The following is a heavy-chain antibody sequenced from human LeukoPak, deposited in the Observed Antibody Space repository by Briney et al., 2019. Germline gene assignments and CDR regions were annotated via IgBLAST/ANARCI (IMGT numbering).Heavy chain of an antibody. CDR2: INHSGST. CDR3: ARGLSASPNIAAAGTGGFDP. V-gene: IGHV4-34*01. D-gene: IGHD6-13*01. J-gene: IGHJ5*02. CDR1: GGSFSGYY. Sequence: SETLSLTCAVYGGSFSGYYWSWIRQPPGKGLEWIGEINHSGSTNYNPSLKSRVTISVDTSKNQFSLKLSSVTAADTAVYYCARGLSASPNIAAAGTGGFDPWGQGTLVTVSS.